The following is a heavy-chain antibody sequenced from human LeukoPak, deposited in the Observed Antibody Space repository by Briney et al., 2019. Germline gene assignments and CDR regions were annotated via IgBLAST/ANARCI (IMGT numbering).Heavy chain of an antibody. CDR1: GGSISSGGYY. CDR2: IYYSGST. J-gene: IGHJ4*02. V-gene: IGHV4-31*03. Sequence: SETLSLTCTVSGGSISSGGYYWNWIRRHPGKGLEWIGYIYYSGSTYYNPSLKSRVTISGDTSKNQFSLKLSSVTAADTAVYYCARGDDYGGKILDYWGQGTLVTVSS. CDR3: ARGDDYGGKILDY. D-gene: IGHD4-23*01.